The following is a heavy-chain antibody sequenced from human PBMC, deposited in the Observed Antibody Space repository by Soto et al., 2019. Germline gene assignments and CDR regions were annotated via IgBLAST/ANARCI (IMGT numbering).Heavy chain of an antibody. CDR3: VCFECGRTAVVTAMEANGY. V-gene: IGHV3-74*01. CDR1: GFTFSNYW. J-gene: IGHJ4*02. D-gene: IGHD2-21*02. CDR2: VNSDESST. Sequence: GGSLRLSCAASGFTFSNYWMHWVRQGPGKGLVWVSRVNSDESSTSYADSVKGRFTISRDNAKNTLYPQMSSLRFEDTALYYCVCFECGRTAVVTAMEANGYWGQGTLVTVSS.